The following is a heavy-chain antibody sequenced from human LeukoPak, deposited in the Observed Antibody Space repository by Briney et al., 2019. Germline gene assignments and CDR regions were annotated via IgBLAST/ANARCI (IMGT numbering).Heavy chain of an antibody. D-gene: IGHD3-22*01. CDR3: ARRMTYYYDSSGSLTSNWFDP. Sequence: PSETLSLTCTVSGGSISSSSCYWGWIRQPPGKGLEWIGSIYYSGSTYYNPSLKSRVTISVDTSKNQFSLKLSSVTAADTAVYYCARRMTYYYDSSGSLTSNWFDPWGQGTLVTVSS. CDR1: GGSISSSSCY. J-gene: IGHJ5*02. V-gene: IGHV4-39*01. CDR2: IYYSGST.